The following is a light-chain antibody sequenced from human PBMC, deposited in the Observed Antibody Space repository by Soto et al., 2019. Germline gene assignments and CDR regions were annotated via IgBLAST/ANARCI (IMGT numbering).Light chain of an antibody. J-gene: IGLJ1*01. CDR3: SSYTSFKTLV. CDR1: SSDVGGYKY. Sequence: QSVLPQPASVSESPGQSITISCTGSSSDVGGYKYVSWYQQHPGKAPKLLIYDVTNRPSGVSNRFSGSKSGYTASLTISGLQSEDEADYYCSSYTSFKTLVFGTGTKVTVL. CDR2: DVT. V-gene: IGLV2-14*01.